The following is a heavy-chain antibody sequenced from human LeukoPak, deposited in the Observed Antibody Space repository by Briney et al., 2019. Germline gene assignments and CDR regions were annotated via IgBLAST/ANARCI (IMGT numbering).Heavy chain of an antibody. CDR3: ARVSGSYYPDY. Sequence: ASVKVSCKASGYTFTSYYMHWVRQAPGQGLEWMGIINPSGGSTSYAQKFQGRVTMTRDASTSTVYMELSSLRSEDTAVYYCARVSGSYYPDYWGQGTLVTVSS. CDR2: INPSGGST. CDR1: GYTFTSYY. D-gene: IGHD3-10*01. V-gene: IGHV1-46*01. J-gene: IGHJ4*02.